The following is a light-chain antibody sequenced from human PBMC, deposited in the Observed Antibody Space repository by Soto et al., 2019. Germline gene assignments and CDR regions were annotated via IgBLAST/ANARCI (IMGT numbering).Light chain of an antibody. J-gene: IGKJ1*01. V-gene: IGKV2-30*01. Sequence: DVVMTQSPLSLPVPLGQPASISCTSSQSLVFSDGNTYLSWFHQRPGHSPRRLIYTVSNRASGVPDRFRGSGSGTDFTLKISRVEAEDVGVYYCMQALQTRTFGQGTKVDIK. CDR1: QSLVFSDGNTY. CDR3: MQALQTRT. CDR2: TVS.